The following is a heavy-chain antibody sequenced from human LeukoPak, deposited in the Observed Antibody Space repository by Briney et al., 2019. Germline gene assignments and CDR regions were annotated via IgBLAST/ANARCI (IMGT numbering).Heavy chain of an antibody. CDR3: ARGGRGYSYGDFDY. CDR1: GFTFSSYS. V-gene: IGHV3-48*01. CDR2: ISSSSSTI. J-gene: IGHJ4*02. D-gene: IGHD5-18*01. Sequence: GGSLRLSCAASGFTFSSYSMNWLRQAPGKGLEGVSYISSSSSTIYYADSVKGRFTISRDNAKNSLYLQMNNLRAEDTAVYYCARGGRGYSYGDFDYWGQGTLVTVSS.